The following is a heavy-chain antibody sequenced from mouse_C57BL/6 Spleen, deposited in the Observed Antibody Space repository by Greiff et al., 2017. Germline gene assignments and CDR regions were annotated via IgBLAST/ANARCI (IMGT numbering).Heavy chain of an antibody. D-gene: IGHD2-4*01. J-gene: IGHJ1*03. CDR3: ARAYYDYGWYFDV. CDR1: GFSLTSYG. CDR2: IWSGGST. V-gene: IGHV2-2*01. Sequence: QVQLQQSGPGLVQPSQSLSITCTVSGFSLTSYGVHWVRQSPGKGLEWLGVIWSGGSTDYNAAFISRLSISKDNSKSQVFFKMNSLQADDTAIYYCARAYYDYGWYFDVWGTGTTVTVSS.